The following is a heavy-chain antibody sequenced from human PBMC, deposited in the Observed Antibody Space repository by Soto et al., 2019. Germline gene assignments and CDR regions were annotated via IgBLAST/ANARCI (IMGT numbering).Heavy chain of an antibody. CDR3: AKDRGSPGYSSGWYFDY. J-gene: IGHJ4*02. Sequence: GGSLRLSCAASGVTFRSYAMSWVRQAPGKGLEWVSAISGSGGSTYYADSVKGRFTISRDNSKNTLYLQMNSLRAEDTAVYYCAKDRGSPGYSSGWYFDYWGQGTLVTVSS. V-gene: IGHV3-23*01. CDR2: ISGSGGST. D-gene: IGHD6-19*01. CDR1: GVTFRSYA.